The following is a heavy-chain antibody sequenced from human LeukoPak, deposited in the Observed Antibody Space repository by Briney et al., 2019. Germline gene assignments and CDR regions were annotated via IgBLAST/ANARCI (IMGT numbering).Heavy chain of an antibody. J-gene: IGHJ4*02. V-gene: IGHV1-69*02. CDR3: VPECMGTGGDPPPDNY. CDR2: IIPILGIA. D-gene: IGHD2-8*01. Sequence: SVKVACKASGGTFSSYTISWVRQAPGQGLEWMGRIIPILGIANYAQKFQGRVTITADKSTSTAYMELSSLRSEDTAVYYCVPECMGTGGDPPPDNYWGQGTLVTVSS. CDR1: GGTFSSYT.